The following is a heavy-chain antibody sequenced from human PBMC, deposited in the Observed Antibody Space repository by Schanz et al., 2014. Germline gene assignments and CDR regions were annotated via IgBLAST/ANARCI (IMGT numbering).Heavy chain of an antibody. D-gene: IGHD4-17*01. J-gene: IGHJ3*02. V-gene: IGHV3-74*02. Sequence: EVQLVESGGGLVQPGGSLRLSCTASGFTFSSYSMNWVRQAPGKGLEWVARINSVGSNTDYADSVTGRFTISRDNAKNTLYLQMNTLRAEDTAVYYCARKMKFGVYGGKGHDSLDIWGQGTMVTVSS. CDR1: GFTFSSYS. CDR3: ARKMKFGVYGGKGHDSLDI. CDR2: INSVGSNT.